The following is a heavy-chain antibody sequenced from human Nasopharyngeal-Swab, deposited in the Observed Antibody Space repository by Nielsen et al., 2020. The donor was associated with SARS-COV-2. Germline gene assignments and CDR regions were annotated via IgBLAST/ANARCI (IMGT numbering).Heavy chain of an antibody. V-gene: IGHV3-53*01. CDR1: GFTVSSSY. CDR2: IHSDGNT. J-gene: IGHJ2*01. D-gene: IGHD4-11*01. CDR3: ASRGAANDPSTRERPYSRRTFDL. Sequence: GESLKISCAASGFTVSSSYMSWVRQAPGKGLEWVSTIHSDGNTYFADSVRGRFSSYRDNYRNTLSLQMNSLRAEDTAVYYCASRGAANDPSTRERPYSRRTFDLWGRGTLVTVSS.